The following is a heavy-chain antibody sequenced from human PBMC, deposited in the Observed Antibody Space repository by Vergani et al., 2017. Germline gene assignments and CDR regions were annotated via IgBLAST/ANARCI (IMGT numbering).Heavy chain of an antibody. CDR2: IYYSGST. Sequence: QVQLQESGPGLVKPSQTLSLTCTVSDGSISSYYWSWIRQPPGKGLEWIGYIYYSGSTNYNPSLKSRVTISVDTSKNQFSLKLSSVTAADTAVYYCARGATYYDFWGGYHYGMDVWGQGTTVTVSS. J-gene: IGHJ6*02. V-gene: IGHV4-59*01. D-gene: IGHD3-3*01. CDR3: ARGATYYDFWGGYHYGMDV. CDR1: DGSISSYY.